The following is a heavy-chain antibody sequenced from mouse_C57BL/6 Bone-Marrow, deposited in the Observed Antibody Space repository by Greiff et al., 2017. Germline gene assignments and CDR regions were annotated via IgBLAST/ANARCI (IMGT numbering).Heavy chain of an antibody. CDR3: AIEGDGNYKGWCAY. D-gene: IGHD2-1*01. Sequence: VQLQQPGAELMKPGASVKVSCKASGYTFTSYWMHWVKQRPGQGLEWIGRIHPSDSDTNYNQKFKGKATLTEDKSSSTAYMQLSSLTSEYSAVYYCAIEGDGNYKGWCAYWGQGTLVTVSA. CDR2: IHPSDSDT. J-gene: IGHJ3*01. CDR1: GYTFTSYW. V-gene: IGHV1-74*01.